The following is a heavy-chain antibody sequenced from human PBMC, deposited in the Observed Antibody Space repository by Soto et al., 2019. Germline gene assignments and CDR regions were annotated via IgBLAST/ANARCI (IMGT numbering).Heavy chain of an antibody. Sequence: QVQVVECGGGVVQPGRSLRLSCTASGFTFRSHAMHWVRQAPGKGLEWVAQIWYDGSNKYYADSVKGRFTISRDNSKNTLYVQMDSLRVEDTAVYYCARDGQSLAPYALDVWGQGTSVTVS. CDR1: GFTFRSHA. V-gene: IGHV3-33*01. J-gene: IGHJ6*02. D-gene: IGHD6-19*01. CDR2: IWYDGSNK. CDR3: ARDGQSLAPYALDV.